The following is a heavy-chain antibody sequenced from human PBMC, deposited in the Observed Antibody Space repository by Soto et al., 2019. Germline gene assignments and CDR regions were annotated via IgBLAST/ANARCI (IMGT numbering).Heavy chain of an antibody. V-gene: IGHV5-51*01. Sequence: GESLKISCKGSGYSFTSYWIGWVRQMPGKGLEWMGIIYPGDSDTRYSPSFQGQVTISADKSISTAYLQWSSLKASDTAMYYCASTPNPGFKPRDSSGWWANWFDPWGQGTLVTVSS. CDR2: IYPGDSDT. J-gene: IGHJ5*02. D-gene: IGHD6-19*01. CDR1: GYSFTSYW. CDR3: ASTPNPGFKPRDSSGWWANWFDP.